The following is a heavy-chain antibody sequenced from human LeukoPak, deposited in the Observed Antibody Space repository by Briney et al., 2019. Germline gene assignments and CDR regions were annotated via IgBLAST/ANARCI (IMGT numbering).Heavy chain of an antibody. V-gene: IGHV4-34*01. J-gene: IGHJ4*02. Sequence: SETLSLTCAVYGGSFSGYYRSWIRQPPGKGLEWIGEINHSGSTNYNPSLKSRVTISVDMSKNQFSLKLSSVTAADTAVYYCARGFRAVAVWWGQGTLVTVSS. CDR3: ARGFRAVAVW. CDR2: INHSGST. CDR1: GGSFSGYY. D-gene: IGHD6-19*01.